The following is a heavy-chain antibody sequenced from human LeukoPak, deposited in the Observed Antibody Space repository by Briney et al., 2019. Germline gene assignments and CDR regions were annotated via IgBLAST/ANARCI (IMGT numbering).Heavy chain of an antibody. Sequence: PGGSLRLSCVASGLTVSSNYMSWVRQAPGKGLEWVSVLYSVGDKYYAGSVKGRFTISRDNSKNTLYLQMNSLRAEDTAVYYCARGATVAGDFDCWGQGTLLTVSS. V-gene: IGHV3-66*01. D-gene: IGHD6-19*01. CDR3: ARGATVAGDFDC. CDR1: GLTVSSNY. CDR2: LYSVGDK. J-gene: IGHJ4*02.